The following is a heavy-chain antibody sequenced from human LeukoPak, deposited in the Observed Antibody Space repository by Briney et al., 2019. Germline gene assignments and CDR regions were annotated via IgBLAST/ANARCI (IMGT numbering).Heavy chain of an antibody. Sequence: ASVKVSCKASGYTFTSYDINWVRQATGQGLEWMGWMNPNSGNTGYAQKFQGRVTMTRDMSTSTVYMELSSLRSEDTAVYYCARDSRSYDDAFDIWGQGTMVTVSS. CDR3: ARDSRSYDDAFDI. V-gene: IGHV1-8*01. J-gene: IGHJ3*02. CDR2: MNPNSGNT. CDR1: GYTFTSYD. D-gene: IGHD3-22*01.